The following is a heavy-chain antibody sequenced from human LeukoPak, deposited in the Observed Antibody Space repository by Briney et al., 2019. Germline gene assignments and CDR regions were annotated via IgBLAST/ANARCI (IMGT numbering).Heavy chain of an antibody. D-gene: IGHD2-21*01. V-gene: IGHV1-24*01. CDR1: GYTFTEIV. Sequence: ASVKVSCKVFGYTFTEIVMHWVRQPPGKGLEWMGGFDPGDGEIVYAQKFQGRVTMTGDTSTDTAYMELSSLRSEDTAVYFCAAGGDYTLLDYWGQGTLVTVSS. CDR3: AAGGDYTLLDY. CDR2: FDPGDGEI. J-gene: IGHJ4*02.